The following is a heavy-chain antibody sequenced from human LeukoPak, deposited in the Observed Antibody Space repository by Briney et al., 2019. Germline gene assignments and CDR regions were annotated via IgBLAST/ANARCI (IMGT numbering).Heavy chain of an antibody. V-gene: IGHV3-7*01. CDR2: IKQDGSEK. Sequence: GGSLRLSCAAPGFTFSSYWMSWVRQAPGKGLEWVANIKQDGSEKYYVDSVEGRFTISRDNAKNSLYLQMNSLRAEDTAVYYCARDAADYWGQGTLVTVSS. D-gene: IGHD6-25*01. CDR1: GFTFSSYW. J-gene: IGHJ4*02. CDR3: ARDAADY.